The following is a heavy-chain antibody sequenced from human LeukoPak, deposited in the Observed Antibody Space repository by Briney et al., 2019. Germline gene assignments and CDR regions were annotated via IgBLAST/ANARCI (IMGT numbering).Heavy chain of an antibody. CDR2: IKQDGSEK. CDR1: GFTFSSYW. Sequence: GGSLRLSCAASGFTFSSYWMSWVRQAPGEGLEWVANIKQDGSEKYYVDSVKGRFTISRDNAENSLYLQMNSLRDEDTAVYYCAKTGERDYWGRGTLVTVSS. CDR3: AKTGERDY. D-gene: IGHD7-27*01. J-gene: IGHJ4*02. V-gene: IGHV3-7*01.